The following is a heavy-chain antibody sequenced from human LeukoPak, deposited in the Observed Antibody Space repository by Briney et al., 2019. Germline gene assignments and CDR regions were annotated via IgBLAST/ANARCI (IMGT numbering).Heavy chain of an antibody. CDR1: GGTFSSYA. CDR3: ARGGGYCSGGSCHFNPFDY. J-gene: IGHJ4*02. CDR2: IIPIFGTA. V-gene: IGHV1-69*05. D-gene: IGHD2-15*01. Sequence: SVKVSCKASGGTFSSYAISWVRQAPGQGLEWMGGIIPIFGTANYAQKFQGRVTITTDESTSTAYMELSSLRSEDTAVYYCARGGGYCSGGSCHFNPFDYWGQGTLVTVSS.